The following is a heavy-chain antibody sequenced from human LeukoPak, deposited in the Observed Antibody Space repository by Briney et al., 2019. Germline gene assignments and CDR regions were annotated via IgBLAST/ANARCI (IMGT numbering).Heavy chain of an antibody. Sequence: GGSLRLSCAASGFTFSSYWMNWVRQAPGKGLEWVANIKQDGSEKYYVDSVKGRFTISRDNAKNSLYLQMNSLRAEDTAVYYCARTGTYYDILTGYYMYAFDIWGQGTMVTVSS. J-gene: IGHJ3*02. CDR2: IKQDGSEK. V-gene: IGHV3-7*01. D-gene: IGHD3-9*01. CDR3: ARTGTYYDILTGYYMYAFDI. CDR1: GFTFSSYW.